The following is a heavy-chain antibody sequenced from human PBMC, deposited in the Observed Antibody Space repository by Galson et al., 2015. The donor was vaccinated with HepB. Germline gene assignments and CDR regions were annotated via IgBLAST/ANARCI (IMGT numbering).Heavy chain of an antibody. V-gene: IGHV3-11*06. CDR3: ATADYYDSSGYLS. Sequence: SLRLSCAASGFTFSDYYMSWIRQAPGKGLEWVSYISSSSSYTNYADSVKGRFTISRDNAKNSLYLQMNSLRAEDTAVYYCATADYYDSSGYLSWGQGTLVTVSS. J-gene: IGHJ5*02. CDR1: GFTFSDYY. CDR2: ISSSSSYT. D-gene: IGHD3-22*01.